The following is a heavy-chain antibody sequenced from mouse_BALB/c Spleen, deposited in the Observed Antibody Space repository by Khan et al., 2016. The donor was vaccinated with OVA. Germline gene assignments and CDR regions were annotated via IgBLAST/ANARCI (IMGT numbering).Heavy chain of an antibody. CDR2: IDPFSGGT. V-gene: IGHV1S135*01. D-gene: IGHD2-2*01. CDR3: TGYGYVAWFTY. Sequence: VQLKQSGPELMKPGASVKISYKASGYSFTSYYIHWVMQSHGKSLEWIGYIDPFSGGTTYNQKFKGKATLTVDKSSSTAYIHLSNLTSEDSAVYYGTGYGYVAWFTYWGQGTLVTVSA. CDR1: GYSFTSYY. J-gene: IGHJ3*01.